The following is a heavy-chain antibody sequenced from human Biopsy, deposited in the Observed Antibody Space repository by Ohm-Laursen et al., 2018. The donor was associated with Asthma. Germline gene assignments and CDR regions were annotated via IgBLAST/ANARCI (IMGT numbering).Heavy chain of an antibody. CDR3: ARTYYDFLTGQVNDTFAL. CDR1: GYTFTSYA. J-gene: IGHJ3*01. Sequence: ASVKVSCKPSGYTFTSYAMHWVRQAPGHSLEWMGWINAANGNTKYSQKFQGRVTITRDTSASTAYMDLRSLRSEDTAMYYCARTYYDFLTGQVNDTFALWGQGTMVTVSS. V-gene: IGHV1-3*01. D-gene: IGHD3-9*01. CDR2: INAANGNT.